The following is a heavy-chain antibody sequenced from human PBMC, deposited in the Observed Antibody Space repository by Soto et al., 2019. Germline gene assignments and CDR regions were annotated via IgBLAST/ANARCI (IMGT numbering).Heavy chain of an antibody. Sequence: SETLSLTCTVSGGSISPFYWSWVRQPPGKGLEWVGYLYYSGNTNYNPSLKSRVTISVDASKNQVSLRLTSVTAADTAVYYCARVGGVAARTFDYWGQGTVVTVSS. CDR2: LYYSGNT. CDR3: ARVGGVAARTFDY. CDR1: GGSISPFY. V-gene: IGHV4-59*01. D-gene: IGHD2-15*01. J-gene: IGHJ4*02.